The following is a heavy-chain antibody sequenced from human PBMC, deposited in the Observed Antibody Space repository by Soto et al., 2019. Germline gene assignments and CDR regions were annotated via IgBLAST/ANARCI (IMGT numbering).Heavy chain of an antibody. CDR1: GFTFSNAW. V-gene: IGHV3-15*07. Sequence: SLRLSCAASGFTFSNAWINWVRQAPGKGLEWVGRIKSKTDGGTTDFAAPVKGRFAISRDDSKNMVYLQMNSLKTEDTAVYYCARTYSSGGSNWFDRWGQGTLVTVSS. CDR3: ARTYSSGGSNWFDR. J-gene: IGHJ5*02. D-gene: IGHD2-15*01. CDR2: IKSKTDGGTT.